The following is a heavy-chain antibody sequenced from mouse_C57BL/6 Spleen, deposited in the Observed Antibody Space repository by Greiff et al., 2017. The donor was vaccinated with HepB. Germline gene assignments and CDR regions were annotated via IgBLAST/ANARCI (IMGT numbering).Heavy chain of an antibody. CDR3: ARGSSYGYFDV. CDR2: ISYDGSN. V-gene: IGHV3-6*01. J-gene: IGHJ1*03. CDR1: GYSITSGYY. Sequence: EVQRVESGPGLVKPSQSLSLTCSVTGYSITSGYYWNWIRQFPGNKLEWMGYISYDGSNNYNPSLKNRISITRDTSKNQFFLKLNSVTTEDTATYYCARGSSYGYFDVWGTGTTVTVSS. D-gene: IGHD1-1*01.